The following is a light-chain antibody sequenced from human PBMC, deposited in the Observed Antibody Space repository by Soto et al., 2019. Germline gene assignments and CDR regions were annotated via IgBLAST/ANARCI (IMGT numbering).Light chain of an antibody. CDR1: SSDVGAYKY. CDR2: EVS. CDR3: TSYVGSDIWV. J-gene: IGLJ3*02. V-gene: IGLV2-8*01. Sequence: QSALTQPPSASGSPGQSVTISCTGTSSDVGAYKYVSWSQQYPGKAPKLMIYEVSKRPSGVPDRCSGSKSGNTASLTVSGLQAEDEADYYCTSYVGSDIWVFGGGTKLTVL.